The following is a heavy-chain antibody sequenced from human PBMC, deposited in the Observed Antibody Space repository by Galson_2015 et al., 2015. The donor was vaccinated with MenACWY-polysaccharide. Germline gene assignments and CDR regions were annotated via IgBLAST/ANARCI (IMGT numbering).Heavy chain of an antibody. CDR3: ARGYSAYD. J-gene: IGHJ4*02. D-gene: IGHD5-12*01. Sequence: SLRLSCAGSGFTFRSYWMSWVRQAPGKGLEWVANINQDGSEKYYVDSVKGRFTISRDNAKVSLYLQMNSLRAEDTALYYCARGYSAYDWGRGTLVTVSA. CDR2: INQDGSEK. CDR1: GFTFRSYW. V-gene: IGHV3-7*04.